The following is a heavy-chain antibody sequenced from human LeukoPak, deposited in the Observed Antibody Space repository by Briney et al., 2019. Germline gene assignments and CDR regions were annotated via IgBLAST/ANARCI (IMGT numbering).Heavy chain of an antibody. D-gene: IGHD3-22*01. V-gene: IGHV3-48*04. CDR3: TRDWGNYDSIY. Sequence: GGSLRLSCAASGFIFSTHAMHWVRQAPGKGLEWISYINSNSQTIYYADSVKGRFTISRDNAKNSLYLQMNSLRADDSALNYCTRDWGNYDSIYWGQGTPVTVPS. CDR2: INSNSQTI. CDR1: GFIFSTHA. J-gene: IGHJ4*02.